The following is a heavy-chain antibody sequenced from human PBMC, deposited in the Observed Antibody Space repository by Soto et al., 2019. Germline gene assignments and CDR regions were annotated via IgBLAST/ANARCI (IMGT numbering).Heavy chain of an antibody. D-gene: IGHD2-21*01. J-gene: IGHJ4*02. V-gene: IGHV4-34*01. CDR2: INHSGST. Sequence: SETLSLTCAVYGGSFSGYYWSWIRQPPGKGLEWIGEINHSGSTNYNPSLKSRVTISVDTSKNQFSLKLSSVTAADTAVYYCARAGAPAVVERTYYFDYWGQGTLVTVSS. CDR1: GGSFSGYY. CDR3: ARAGAPAVVERTYYFDY.